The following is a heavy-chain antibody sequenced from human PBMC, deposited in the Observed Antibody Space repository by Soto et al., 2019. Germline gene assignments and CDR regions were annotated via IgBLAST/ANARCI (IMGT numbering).Heavy chain of an antibody. CDR3: VRSYASTAGGAFDI. D-gene: IGHD3-22*01. V-gene: IGHV3-53*01. Sequence: EVQLVESGGGLIQPGGSLRLSCAASGFTVSSNYMSWVRQAPGKGLEWVSVIYSGGSTYYADSVKCRFTISRDNSKNTRYLQMNGLRADDTAVYYGVRSYASTAGGAFDIWGQGTMVTVSS. CDR1: GFTVSSNY. CDR2: IYSGGST. J-gene: IGHJ3*02.